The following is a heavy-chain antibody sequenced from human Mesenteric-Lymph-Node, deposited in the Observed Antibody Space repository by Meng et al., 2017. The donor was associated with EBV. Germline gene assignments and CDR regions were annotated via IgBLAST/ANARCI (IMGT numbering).Heavy chain of an antibody. CDR1: GDSIRSTFHY. D-gene: IGHD1-20*01. V-gene: IGHV4-39*01. J-gene: IGHJ5*02. Sequence: LQAPESAPELATHSRTLSLSCVGSGDSIRSTFHYWGWIRQPPGRGLEWIATIHYGGTSFYNPSLKSRVTISVDTSKNQFSPKLTSVTAADTATYYCARQGGDITGSRIGVRFDPWGQGTLVTVSS. CDR2: IHYGGTS. CDR3: ARQGGDITGSRIGVRFDP.